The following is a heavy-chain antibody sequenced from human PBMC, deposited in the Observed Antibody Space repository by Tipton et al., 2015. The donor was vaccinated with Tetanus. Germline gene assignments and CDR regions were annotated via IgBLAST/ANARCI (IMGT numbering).Heavy chain of an antibody. CDR3: ASSTVTR. CDR1: GFTLRTYS. CDR2: ISTTGNTI. D-gene: IGHD4-17*01. Sequence: SLRLSCAASGFTLRTYSMNWVRQAPGKGLEWISYISTTGNTIYYADSVKGRFTISRDNAKNLLYLQMSSLRREDTAVYYCASSTVTRWGPGTLVTVPS. V-gene: IGHV3-48*01. J-gene: IGHJ4*02.